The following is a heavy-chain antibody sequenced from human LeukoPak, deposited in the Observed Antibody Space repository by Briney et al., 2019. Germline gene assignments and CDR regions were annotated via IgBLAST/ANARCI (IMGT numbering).Heavy chain of an antibody. CDR1: GYTFTGYY. J-gene: IGHJ2*01. CDR3: ARGGDYRLGYFDL. Sequence: ASVNVSFKASGYTFTGYYMHWVRQAPGQGLEWMGWINPNSGGTNYAQKFQGRVTMTRDTSISTAYMELSRLRSDDTAVYYCARGGDYRLGYFDLWGRGTLVTVSS. D-gene: IGHD4-17*01. V-gene: IGHV1-2*02. CDR2: INPNSGGT.